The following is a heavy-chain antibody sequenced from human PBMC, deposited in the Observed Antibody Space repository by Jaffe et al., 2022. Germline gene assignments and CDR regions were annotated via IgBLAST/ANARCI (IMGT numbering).Heavy chain of an antibody. Sequence: QVQLQESGPGLVKPSETLSLTCTVSGGSISSYYWSWIRQPPGKGLEWIGYIYYSGSTNYNPSLKSRVTISVDTSKNQFSLKLSSVTAADTAVYYCAREHRDYGDYGRTYYFDYWGQGTLVTVSS. CDR3: AREHRDYGDYGRTYYFDY. D-gene: IGHD4-17*01. V-gene: IGHV4-59*01. J-gene: IGHJ4*02. CDR2: IYYSGST. CDR1: GGSISSYY.